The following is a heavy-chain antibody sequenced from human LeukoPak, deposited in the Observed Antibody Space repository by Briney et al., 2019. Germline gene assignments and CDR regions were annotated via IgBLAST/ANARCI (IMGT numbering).Heavy chain of an antibody. CDR3: ATYYGSGIKFDY. V-gene: IGHV1-2*02. J-gene: IGHJ4*01. D-gene: IGHD3-10*01. Sequence: GASVKVSCKASGYTFTSYYMHWVRQAPGQGLEWMGWINPNSGATNYARKFQGRVTMTRDTSISTAYMELSRLRSDDTAVYYCATYYGSGIKFDYWGHGTLVTVSS. CDR1: GYTFTSYY. CDR2: INPNSGAT.